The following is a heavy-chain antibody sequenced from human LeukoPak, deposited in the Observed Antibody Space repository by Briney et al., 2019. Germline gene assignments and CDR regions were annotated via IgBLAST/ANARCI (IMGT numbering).Heavy chain of an antibody. D-gene: IGHD1-26*01. CDR1: GYTFTTYY. CDR2: ITPSGGSI. Sequence: GASVKVSCKASGYTFTTYYMHWVRQAPGQGLEWIGVITPSGGSITSAQKFQDRVTMTRDTSTSTVYMELSSLTSDDTAVYYCARDWELGYWGQGTLVTVSS. CDR3: ARDWELGY. J-gene: IGHJ4*02. V-gene: IGHV1-46*01.